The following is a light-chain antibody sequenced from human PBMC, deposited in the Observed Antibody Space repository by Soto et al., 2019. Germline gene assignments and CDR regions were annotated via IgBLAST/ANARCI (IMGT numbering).Light chain of an antibody. V-gene: IGLV1-51*01. J-gene: IGLJ1*01. CDR3: RSWDSSLSAYV. CDR2: DDN. Sequence: QSVMTQPPSVSAAPGQKVTISCSGSSSNIGGNSVSWYQQLPGTAPKLLIYDDNKRPSGIPARFSGSKSGTSATLGITGFQTGDEADYYCRSWDSSLSAYVFGTGTKLTVL. CDR1: SSNIGGNS.